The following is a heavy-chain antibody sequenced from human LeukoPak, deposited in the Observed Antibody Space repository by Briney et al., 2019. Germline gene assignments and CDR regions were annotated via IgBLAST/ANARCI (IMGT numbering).Heavy chain of an antibody. V-gene: IGHV3-23*01. CDR2: ISGSGGST. D-gene: IGHD3-10*01. CDR3: ARVPLSEPGGY. Sequence: GGSLRLSCAASGFTFSSYAMSWVRQAPGKGLEWVSAISGSGGSTYYADSVKGRFTISRDNSKNTLYLQMNSLRAEDTAVYYCARVPLSEPGGYWGQGTLVTVSS. J-gene: IGHJ4*02. CDR1: GFTFSSYA.